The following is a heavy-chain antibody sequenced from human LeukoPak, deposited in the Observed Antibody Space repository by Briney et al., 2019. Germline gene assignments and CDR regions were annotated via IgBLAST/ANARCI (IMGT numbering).Heavy chain of an antibody. V-gene: IGHV7-4-1*02. CDR1: GYTFTRYA. J-gene: IGHJ5*02. CDR2: VNTKTGKP. CDR3: GRAYQPLGGLSFPDQ. Sequence: ASVKVSCKASGYTFTRYAMNWGRQAPGQGLEWMGWVNTKTGKPTYDQVFTGRFVFSLDTSVSTAYLQISSLKAEDTAVYYCGRAYQPLGGLSFPDQWGQGTLVTVSS. D-gene: IGHD3-16*02.